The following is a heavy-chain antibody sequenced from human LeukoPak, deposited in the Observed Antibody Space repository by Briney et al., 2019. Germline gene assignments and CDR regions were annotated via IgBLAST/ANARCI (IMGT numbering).Heavy chain of an antibody. J-gene: IGHJ5*02. CDR3: ARGGDYGNSNWFDP. Sequence: PSETLSLTCTVSGGSISSSSYYWGWIRQAPGKGLVWVSRISNDGSSMNYADSVKGRFTISRDNAKNTLFLQMNSLRVEDTAVYYCARGGDYGNSNWFDPWGQGTLVTVSS. CDR2: ISNDGSSM. V-gene: IGHV3-74*01. CDR1: GGSISSSSYY. D-gene: IGHD4-17*01.